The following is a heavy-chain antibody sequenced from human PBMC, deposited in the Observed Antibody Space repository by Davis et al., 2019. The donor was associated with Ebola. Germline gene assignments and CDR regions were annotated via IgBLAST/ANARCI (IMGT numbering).Heavy chain of an antibody. CDR3: AIIVNPLVLELVDV. CDR2: INPDNGDT. J-gene: IGHJ6*02. CDR1: GYTFSSYV. Sequence: AASVKVSCKASGYTFSSYVIHWVRQAPGQGLEWMGWINPDNGDTKYSQKLQGRVTITRDTSASTAYMELRSLRSQDTAVYYCAIIVNPLVLELVDVWGQGTTVIVSS. V-gene: IGHV1-3*01. D-gene: IGHD2-15*01.